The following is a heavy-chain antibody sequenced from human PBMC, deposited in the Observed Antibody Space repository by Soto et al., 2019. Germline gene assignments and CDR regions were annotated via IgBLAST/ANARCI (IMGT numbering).Heavy chain of an antibody. J-gene: IGHJ5*02. CDR1: GGSISDSRYC. V-gene: IGHV4-39*01. Sequence: PSETLSLTCTVSGGSISDSRYCWGWMRQPPGKGLQWIGCMFYSGATYYNPSLKSRVTLSVDPCNNEISLNLVSVTAPDTAVFYCARHKSGSDWLDPWGQGTLVTVSS. D-gene: IGHD5-12*01. CDR3: ARHKSGSDWLDP. CDR2: MFYSGAT.